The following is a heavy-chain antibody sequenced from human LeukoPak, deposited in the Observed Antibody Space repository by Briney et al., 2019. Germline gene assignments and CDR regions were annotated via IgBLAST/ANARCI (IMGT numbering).Heavy chain of an antibody. V-gene: IGHV4-34*01. D-gene: IGHD1-7*01. CDR1: GGPFSGYY. J-gene: IGHJ5*02. Sequence: PSETLSLTCAVYGGPFSGYYWGWIRQPPGKELKWIGEINHSGSTNYNPSLKSRVTISVDTSKNQFSLKLSSVTAADTAVYYCARVYNWNWSWFDPWGQGTLVTVSS. CDR3: ARVYNWNWSWFDP. CDR2: INHSGST.